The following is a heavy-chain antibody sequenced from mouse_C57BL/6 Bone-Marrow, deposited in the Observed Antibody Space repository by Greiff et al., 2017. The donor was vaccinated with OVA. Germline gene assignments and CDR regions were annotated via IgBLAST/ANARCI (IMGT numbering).Heavy chain of an antibody. CDR1: GYTFTSYG. CDR2: IYPRSGNT. Sequence: VQLQQSGAELARPGASVKLSCKASGYTFTSYGISWVKQRTGQGLEWIGEIYPRSGNTYYNEKFKGKATLTADKSSSTAYMELRSLTSEDSAVYFCARVGWLLAWFAYWGQGTLVTVSA. V-gene: IGHV1-81*01. D-gene: IGHD2-3*01. J-gene: IGHJ3*01. CDR3: ARVGWLLAWFAY.